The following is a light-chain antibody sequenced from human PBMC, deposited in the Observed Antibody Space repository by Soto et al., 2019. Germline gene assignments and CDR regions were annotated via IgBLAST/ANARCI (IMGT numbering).Light chain of an antibody. Sequence: QSALTQPPSVSGTPGQSVTISCTGNSSEIDSYNRVSGYQQPPGTAPKLMIYEVSNRPSGVPDRFSGSKSGNTASLTISGLQPEDEADYYCNSYTSSNTYVFGTGTKVTVL. CDR3: NSYTSSNTYV. V-gene: IGLV2-18*02. CDR1: SSEIDSYNR. J-gene: IGLJ1*01. CDR2: EVS.